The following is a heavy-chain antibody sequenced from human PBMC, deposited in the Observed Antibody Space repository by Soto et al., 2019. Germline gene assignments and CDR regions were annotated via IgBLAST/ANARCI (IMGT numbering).Heavy chain of an antibody. V-gene: IGHV3-15*07. CDR1: GFTFSNAW. Sequence: PGGSLRLSCAASGFTFSNAWMNWVRQAPGKGLEWVGRIKTKTDGGTTDYAAPVKGRFTISRDDSKNTLSLQMNSLKTEDTAVYYCTTELRFYFAFDIWGQGTMVTVSS. CDR3: TTELRFYFAFDI. CDR2: IKTKTDGGTT. J-gene: IGHJ3*02. D-gene: IGHD3-3*01.